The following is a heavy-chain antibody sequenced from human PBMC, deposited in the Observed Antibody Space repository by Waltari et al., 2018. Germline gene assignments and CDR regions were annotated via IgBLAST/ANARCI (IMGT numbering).Heavy chain of an antibody. CDR3: ARDLSPYYYYGMDV. V-gene: IGHV3-30*01. Sequence: GGGVVQPGRSLRLSCAASGFTFSSYAMHWVRQAPGKGLEWVAVISYDGSNKYYADSVKGRFTISRDNSKNTLYLQMNSLRAEDTAVYYCARDLSPYYYYGMDVWGQGTTVTVSS. CDR2: ISYDGSNK. J-gene: IGHJ6*02. CDR1: GFTFSSYA.